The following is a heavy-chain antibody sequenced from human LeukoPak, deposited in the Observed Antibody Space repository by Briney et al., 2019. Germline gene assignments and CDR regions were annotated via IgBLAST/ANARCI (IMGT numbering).Heavy chain of an antibody. CDR1: GFTFDDYA. V-gene: IGHV3-43*02. CDR2: ISGDGGST. D-gene: IGHD4-23*01. J-gene: IGHJ3*02. CDR3: AKDPGGGNSGAFDI. Sequence: GGSLRLSCAASGFTFDDYAMHWVRQAPGKGLEWVSLISGDGGSTYYADSVKGRFTISRDNSKNSLYLQVNSLRTEDTALYYCAKDPGGGNSGAFDIWGQGTMVTVSS.